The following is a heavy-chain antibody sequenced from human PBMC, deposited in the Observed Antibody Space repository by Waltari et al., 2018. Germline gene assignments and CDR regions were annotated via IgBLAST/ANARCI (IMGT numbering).Heavy chain of an antibody. D-gene: IGHD2-2*01. J-gene: IGHJ1*01. V-gene: IGHV4-39*01. CDR3: ARTLGGWGVAPAADEYFQH. CDR1: VGSISSSSYY. CDR2: IYYSGRN. Sequence: LQLQESGPGLVKSSETLSLTCTVSVGSISSSSYYWGWIRQPPGKGLEWLGSIYYSGRNHDNPSRKGRVTISVDTSKNQFSLRLSSVTAADTAGYYCARTLGGWGVAPAADEYFQHWGQGTLVTVS.